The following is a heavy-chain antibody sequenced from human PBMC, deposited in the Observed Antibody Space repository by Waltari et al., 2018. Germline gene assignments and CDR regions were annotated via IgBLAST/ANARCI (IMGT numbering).Heavy chain of an antibody. CDR3: ARDPLTDYGDYDRDY. CDR2: IYTSGST. D-gene: IGHD4-17*01. Sequence: QVQLQESGPGLVKPSQTLSLTCTVSGGSISSGSYYWRWIPPPAGKGLEWIGRIYTSGSTNYNPSLKSRVTISVDTSKNQFSLKLSSVTAADTAVYYCARDPLTDYGDYDRDYWGQGTLVTVSS. V-gene: IGHV4-61*02. CDR1: GGSISSGSYY. J-gene: IGHJ4*02.